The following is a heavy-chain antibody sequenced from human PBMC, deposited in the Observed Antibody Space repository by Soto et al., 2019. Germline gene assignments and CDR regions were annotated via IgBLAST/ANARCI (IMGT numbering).Heavy chain of an antibody. CDR1: GFTFSSYA. D-gene: IGHD2-2*01. Sequence: QVQLVESGGGVVQPGRSLRLSCAASGFTFSSYAMHWVRQAPGKGLEWVAVVLYDGSKEYYADSVKGRFTISRDNSKNTLYLQMNSLRADDTAVYYCVHSFCITTSCYRGWFDPWGQGTLVTVSS. CDR3: VHSFCITTSCYRGWFDP. CDR2: VLYDGSKE. J-gene: IGHJ5*02. V-gene: IGHV3-30-3*01.